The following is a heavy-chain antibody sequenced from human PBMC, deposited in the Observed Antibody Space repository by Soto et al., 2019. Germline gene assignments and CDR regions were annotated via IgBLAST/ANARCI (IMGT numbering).Heavy chain of an antibody. V-gene: IGHV3-23*01. CDR3: AKFGMVRGVIIKKGHWNWFDP. J-gene: IGHJ5*02. CDR2: ISGSGGST. CDR1: GFTFSSYA. Sequence: GGSLRLSCAASGFTFSSYAMSWVRQAPGKGLEWVSAISGSGGSTYYADSVKGRFTISRDNSKNTLYLQMNSLRAEDTAVYYCAKFGMVRGVIIKKGHWNWFDPWGQGTLVTVSS. D-gene: IGHD3-10*01.